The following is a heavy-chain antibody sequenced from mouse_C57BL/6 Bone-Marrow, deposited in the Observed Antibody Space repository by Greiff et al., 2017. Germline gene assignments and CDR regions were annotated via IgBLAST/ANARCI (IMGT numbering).Heavy chain of an antibody. J-gene: IGHJ3*01. CDR3: AYDYYGAWFAY. D-gene: IGHD1-1*01. V-gene: IGHV1-36*01. Sequence: VQLTQSGPVLVKPGPSVKISCKASGFTFTDYYMHWVTPSHGKSIAWIGLVYPYNGGPSYNQKFKGKAPLTVYTSSSTAYMELTSLTSENSSVYYCAYDYYGAWFAYWGQGTLVTVSA. CDR1: GFTFTDYY. CDR2: VYPYNGGP.